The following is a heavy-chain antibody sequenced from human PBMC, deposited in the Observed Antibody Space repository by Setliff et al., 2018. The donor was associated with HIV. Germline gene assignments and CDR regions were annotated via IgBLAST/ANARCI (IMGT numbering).Heavy chain of an antibody. Sequence: GSGPTLVNTTQTLTLTCTFSGFSLSTNGVGVGWIRQPPGKTLEWLALIYWDADKRYSPSLKNRLTITKSTSKNQVLLTMTNMDPLDTATYYCAHNHLAVAGSHYFDYWGQGTLVTVSS. CDR3: AHNHLAVAGSHYFDY. CDR1: GFSLSTNGVG. V-gene: IGHV2-5*02. D-gene: IGHD6-19*01. CDR2: IYWDADK. J-gene: IGHJ4*02.